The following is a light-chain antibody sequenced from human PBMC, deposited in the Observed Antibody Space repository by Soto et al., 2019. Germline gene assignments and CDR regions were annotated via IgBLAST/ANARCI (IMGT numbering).Light chain of an antibody. V-gene: IGKV3D-20*01. CDR3: QQYGNSPWT. CDR1: QSVSNNY. J-gene: IGKJ1*01. Sequence: EIVLTQSPATRSLSPGERATLSCGASQSVSNNYLAWYQQKPGLAPRLLIYDASTRATGIPGRFSGSGSGTDFTLTISRLEPEDFAVYSCQQYGNSPWTFGQGTKVDIK. CDR2: DAS.